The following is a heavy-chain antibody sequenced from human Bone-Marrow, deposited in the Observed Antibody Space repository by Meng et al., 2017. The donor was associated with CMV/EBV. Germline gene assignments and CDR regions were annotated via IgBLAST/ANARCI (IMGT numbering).Heavy chain of an antibody. CDR2: IFYTGST. J-gene: IGHJ4*02. Sequence: SGDSLSSANSYWSWIRQHPGKGLEWIGYIFYTGSTYYNPSLKSRLTISVDTSKNQFSLNLSSVTAADSAVYYCARAVVLVATEGYFDYWGQGALVTVSS. CDR3: ARAVVLVATEGYFDY. D-gene: IGHD2-15*01. V-gene: IGHV4-31*02. CDR1: GDSLSSANSY.